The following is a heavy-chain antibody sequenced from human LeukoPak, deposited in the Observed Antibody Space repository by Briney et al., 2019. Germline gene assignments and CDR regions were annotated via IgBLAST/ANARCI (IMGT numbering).Heavy chain of an antibody. CDR2: ISSSSSYI. V-gene: IGHV3-21*01. J-gene: IGHJ5*02. CDR3: ARRRYSGSYVGLDP. D-gene: IGHD1-26*01. CDR1: GFTFSSYS. Sequence: GGSLRLSCAASGFTFSSYSMNWVRRAPGKGLEWVSSISSSSSYIYYADSVKGRFTISRDNAKNSLYLQMNSLRAEDTAVYYCARRRYSGSYVGLDPWGQGTLVTVSS.